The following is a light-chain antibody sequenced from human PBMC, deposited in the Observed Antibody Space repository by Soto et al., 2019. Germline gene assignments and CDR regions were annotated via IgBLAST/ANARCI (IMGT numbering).Light chain of an antibody. CDR1: QSVGYK. V-gene: IGKV3-15*01. J-gene: IGKJ4*01. CDR2: DTS. Sequence: IVMTQSPVTLSVSPGERATLSCRASQSVGYKLAWYQQKPGQSPRLLMYDTSTRATGTPIRFSGSGSGTEFTLTVSSLQSEDSAVYYCQQYTNWPFITFGGGTKVEIK. CDR3: QQYTNWPFIT.